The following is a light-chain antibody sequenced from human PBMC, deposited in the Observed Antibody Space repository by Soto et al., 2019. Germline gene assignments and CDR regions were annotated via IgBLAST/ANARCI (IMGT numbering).Light chain of an antibody. CDR3: HQNFSAPYT. CDR2: AAS. V-gene: IGKV1-39*01. J-gene: IGKJ3*01. CDR1: ENIRNY. Sequence: DIQMTQSPSSLSASVGDRVTITCRASENIRNYLNWYQHTPGKAPKVLIYAASILQGGVPSRFSGSGSGTDFTLTINSLQPEDFATYYYHQNFSAPYTFGPGTKVDI.